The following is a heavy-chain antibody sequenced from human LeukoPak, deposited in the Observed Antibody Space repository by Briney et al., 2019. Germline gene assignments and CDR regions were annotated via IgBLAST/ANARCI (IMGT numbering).Heavy chain of an antibody. J-gene: IGHJ4*02. Sequence: PGGSLRLSCAAYAFSVSSNYMSWVRQAPGKGLEWVSVIYRITSTYYADSVKGRFAISADKSKNTLYLNKYTQNAEDTAVYYCSREGSGRHFDYWGRGTLVTVSS. V-gene: IGHV3-66*01. D-gene: IGHD3-10*01. CDR1: AFSVSSNY. CDR3: SREGSGRHFDY. CDR2: IYRITST.